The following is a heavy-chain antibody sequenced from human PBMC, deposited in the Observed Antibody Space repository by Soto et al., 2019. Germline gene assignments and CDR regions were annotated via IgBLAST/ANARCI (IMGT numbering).Heavy chain of an antibody. CDR3: ATGGEVGSSLLFNY. D-gene: IGHD2-2*01. J-gene: IGHJ4*02. V-gene: IGHV4-34*01. CDR1: GGSFSGYY. Sequence: KPSETLSLTCAVYGGSFSGYYWSWIRQPPGKGLEWIGEINHSGSTNYNPSLKSRVTISVDTSKNQFSLKLSSVTAADTAVYYCATGGEVGSSLLFNYCGPGTLVTVSS. CDR2: INHSGST.